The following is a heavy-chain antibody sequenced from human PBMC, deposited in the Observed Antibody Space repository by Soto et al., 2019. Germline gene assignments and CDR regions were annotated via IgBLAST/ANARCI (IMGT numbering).Heavy chain of an antibody. CDR1: GYSFTSYW. Sequence: GESLKISCKGSGYSFTSYWIGWVRQMPGKGLEWMGIIYPGDSDTRYSPSFQGQVTISADKSISTAYLQWSSLKASDTAMYYCARHPPYYGSGADWVFSWFDPWGQGTLVTVSS. J-gene: IGHJ5*02. CDR2: IYPGDSDT. V-gene: IGHV5-51*01. CDR3: ARHPPYYGSGADWVFSWFDP. D-gene: IGHD3-10*01.